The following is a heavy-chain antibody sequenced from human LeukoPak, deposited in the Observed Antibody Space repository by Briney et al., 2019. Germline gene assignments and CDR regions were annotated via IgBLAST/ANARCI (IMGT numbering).Heavy chain of an antibody. CDR2: IYYSGST. CDR1: GGSISSSSYY. CDR3: ARDALLSYSNYESDY. V-gene: IGHV4-39*07. D-gene: IGHD4-11*01. Sequence: SETLSLTCTVSGGSISSSSYYWGWIRQPPGKGLEWIGSIYYSGSTYYNPSLKSRVTISVDTSKNQFSLKLSSVTAADTAVYYCARDALLSYSNYESDYWGQGTLVTVSS. J-gene: IGHJ4*02.